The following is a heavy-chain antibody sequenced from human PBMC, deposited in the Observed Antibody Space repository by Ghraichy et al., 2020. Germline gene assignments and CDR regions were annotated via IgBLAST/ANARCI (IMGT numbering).Heavy chain of an antibody. D-gene: IGHD6-13*01. CDR3: ARGSYSGYSSSWSNWFDP. J-gene: IGHJ5*02. CDR2: IYYSGST. CDR1: GGSISSYY. Sequence: SETLSLTCTVSGGSISSYYWSWIRQPPGKGLEWIGYIYYSGSTNYNPSLKSRVTISVDTSKNQFSLKLSSVTAADTAVYYCARGSYSGYSSSWSNWFDPWGQGTLVTVSS. V-gene: IGHV4-59*01.